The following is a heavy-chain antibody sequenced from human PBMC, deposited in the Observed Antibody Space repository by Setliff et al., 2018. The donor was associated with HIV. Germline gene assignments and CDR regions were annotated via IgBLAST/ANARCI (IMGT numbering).Heavy chain of an antibody. V-gene: IGHV4-59*11. CDR1: GGSISSHY. J-gene: IGHJ3*02. CDR3: AREVKEVTDSDAFDI. D-gene: IGHD2-21*02. CDR2: IYYSGNA. Sequence: TSETLSLTCTVSGGSISSHYWSWIRQPPGKGLEWIGSIYYSGNARNSPSLKSRVAISVDTSKKQLSLNLTSVTAADTAVYYCAREVKEVTDSDAFDIWGQGTMVTVSS.